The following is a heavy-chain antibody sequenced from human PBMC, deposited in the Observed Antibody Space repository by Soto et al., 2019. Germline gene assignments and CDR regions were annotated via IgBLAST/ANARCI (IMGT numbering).Heavy chain of an antibody. D-gene: IGHD5-18*01. CDR2: IYYSGST. CDR1: GGSISSGDYY. J-gene: IGHJ6*02. Sequence: SETLSLTCTVPGGSISSGDYYWSWIRQPPGKGLEWIGYIYYSGSTYYNPSLKSRVTISVDTSKNQFSLKLSSVTAADTAVYYCARGVDTAMESHYYYGMDVWGQGTTVTVPS. CDR3: ARGVDTAMESHYYYGMDV. V-gene: IGHV4-30-4*01.